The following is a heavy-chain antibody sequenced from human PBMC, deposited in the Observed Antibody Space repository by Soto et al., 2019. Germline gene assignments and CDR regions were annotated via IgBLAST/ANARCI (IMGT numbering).Heavy chain of an antibody. D-gene: IGHD5-18*01. CDR2: ISAYNGNT. J-gene: IGHJ4*02. V-gene: IGHV1-18*01. CDR1: RYTITSYC. Sequence: GASVNVTCKESRYTITSYCLSWLRQAPGQGLEWMGWISAYNGNTNYAQKLQGRVTMTTDTSTSTAYMELRSLRSDDTAVYYCARDAAGGYSLRSDYWGKGTLVPVS. CDR3: ARDAAGGYSLRSDY.